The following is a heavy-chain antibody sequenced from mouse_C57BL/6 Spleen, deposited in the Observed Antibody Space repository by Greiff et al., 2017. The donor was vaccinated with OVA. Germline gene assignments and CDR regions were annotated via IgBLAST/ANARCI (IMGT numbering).Heavy chain of an antibody. CDR1: GYTFTSYR. CDR2: IDPSDSYT. Sequence: QVQLQQPGAELVMPGASVKLSCKASGYTFTSYRMHWVKQRPGQGLEWIGEIDPSDSYTNYNQKFKGKSTLTVDKSSSTAYMQLSSLTYEDSAVYYCASGSSYIDYWGQGTTLTVSS. D-gene: IGHD1-1*01. V-gene: IGHV1-69*01. J-gene: IGHJ2*01. CDR3: ASGSSYIDY.